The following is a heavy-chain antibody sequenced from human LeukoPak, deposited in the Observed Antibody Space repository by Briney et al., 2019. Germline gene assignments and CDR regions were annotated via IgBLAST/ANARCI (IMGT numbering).Heavy chain of an antibody. D-gene: IGHD6-19*01. Sequence: GGSLRLSCAASGLHVRTNCMTWVRQAPGKGLEWVSTISGSGGSTYYADSVKGRFTISRDNSKNTLYLQMNSLRAEDTAVYYCAKDHPHTAVADDAFDIWVQGTMVTVSS. CDR1: GLHVRTNC. CDR2: ISGSGGST. CDR3: AKDHPHTAVADDAFDI. V-gene: IGHV3-23*01. J-gene: IGHJ3*02.